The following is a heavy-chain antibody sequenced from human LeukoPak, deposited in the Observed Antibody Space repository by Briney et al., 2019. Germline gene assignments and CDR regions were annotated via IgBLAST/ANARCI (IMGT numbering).Heavy chain of an antibody. CDR2: IYYSGST. Sequence: SETLSLTCTVSGGSISSSSYYWGWLRQPPGTGLEWIGSIYYSGSTYYNPSLKSRVTISVDTSKNQFSLKLSSVTAADTAVYYCARVMEESAVAGSDYWGQGTLVTVSA. CDR3: ARVMEESAVAGSDY. J-gene: IGHJ4*02. D-gene: IGHD6-19*01. V-gene: IGHV4-39*07. CDR1: GGSISSSSYY.